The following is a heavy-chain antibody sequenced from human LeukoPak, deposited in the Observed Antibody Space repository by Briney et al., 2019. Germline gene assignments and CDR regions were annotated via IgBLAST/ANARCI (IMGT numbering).Heavy chain of an antibody. CDR1: GYSISSGYD. Sequence: SETLSLTCAVSGYSISSGYDWGWIRQPPGKGLEWIGSIYHSGSTYYNPSLKSRVTISVDASKNQFSLKLSSVTAADTAVYYCARLYGDYVSYYYYYYMDVWGKGTTVTVSS. CDR3: ARLYGDYVSYYYYYYMDV. V-gene: IGHV4-38-2*01. D-gene: IGHD4-17*01. CDR2: IYHSGST. J-gene: IGHJ6*03.